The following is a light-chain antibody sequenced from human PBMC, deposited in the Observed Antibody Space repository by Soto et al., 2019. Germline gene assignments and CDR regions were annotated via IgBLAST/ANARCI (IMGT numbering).Light chain of an antibody. CDR1: SSDVGNYNL. CDR2: EGS. CDR3: CSYAGSRTLV. J-gene: IGLJ2*01. V-gene: IGLV2-23*01. Sequence: QSALTQPASVSGSPGQSITISCTGTSSDVGNYNLVSWYQQHPGKAPKLMIYEGSKWPSGVSNRFSGSKSGNTASLTISGLQAEDAADYYCCSYAGSRTLVFGGGTKLTVL.